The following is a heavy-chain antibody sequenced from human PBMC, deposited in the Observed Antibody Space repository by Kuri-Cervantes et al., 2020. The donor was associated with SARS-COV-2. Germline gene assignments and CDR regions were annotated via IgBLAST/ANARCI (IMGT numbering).Heavy chain of an antibody. CDR1: GYTFTSYY. V-gene: IGHV1-46*01. Sequence: ASVKVSCKASGYTFTSYYMHWARQAPGQGLEWVGMIHPGDGTTSYAQKFQGRVTITRDTSTSTIYMELSSLRSEDTAVYYCARDKLAFDIWGQGTTVTVSS. D-gene: IGHD3-10*01. CDR2: IHPGDGTT. CDR3: ARDKLAFDI. J-gene: IGHJ3*02.